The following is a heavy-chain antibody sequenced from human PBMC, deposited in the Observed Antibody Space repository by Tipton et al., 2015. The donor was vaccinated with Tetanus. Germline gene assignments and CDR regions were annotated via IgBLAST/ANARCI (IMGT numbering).Heavy chain of an antibody. CDR2: IYQTGTT. Sequence: LRLSCTVSGGSMSTYYWSWIRQPPGKGLEWIGYIYQTGTTYYNPSLKGRVTISMDRSNAQFSLRLDSLTAADTAVYYCARAAGFLGLTHDFWGRGTLVSVSS. CDR3: ARAAGFLGLTHDF. CDR1: GGSMSTYY. J-gene: IGHJ4*02. V-gene: IGHV4-4*09. D-gene: IGHD2/OR15-2a*01.